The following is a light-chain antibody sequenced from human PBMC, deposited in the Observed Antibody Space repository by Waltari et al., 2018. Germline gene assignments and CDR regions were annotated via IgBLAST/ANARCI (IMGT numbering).Light chain of an antibody. V-gene: IGKV3-20*01. J-gene: IGKJ1*01. CDR2: HAS. CDR1: QSIGRF. Sequence: ELVLTQSPSTLSLSPGESATLRCRASQSIGRFLAWYQQKPGQAPRLHIYHASIRATGIPDRFSGSGSGTDFSLTISGLEPEDFAVYYCQKYVNLPATFGQGTKVEIK. CDR3: QKYVNLPAT.